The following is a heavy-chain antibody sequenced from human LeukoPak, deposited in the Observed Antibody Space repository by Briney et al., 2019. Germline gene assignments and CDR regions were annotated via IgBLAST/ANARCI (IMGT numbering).Heavy chain of an antibody. CDR2: INPNSGGT. Sequence: ASVKVSCKASGYTFTGYYMHWVRQAPGQGLEWMGWINPNSGGTNYAQKFQGRVTMTRDTSISTAYMELGRLRSDDTAVYYCARDGRFLEWLPENDAFDIWGQGTMVTVSS. CDR3: ARDGRFLEWLPENDAFDI. V-gene: IGHV1-2*02. J-gene: IGHJ3*02. D-gene: IGHD3-3*01. CDR1: GYTFTGYY.